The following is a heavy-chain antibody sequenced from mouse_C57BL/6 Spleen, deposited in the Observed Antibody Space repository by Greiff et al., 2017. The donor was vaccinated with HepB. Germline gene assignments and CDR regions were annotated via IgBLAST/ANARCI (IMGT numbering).Heavy chain of an antibody. Sequence: QVHVKQSGAELVRPGTSVKMSCKASGYTFTNYWIGWAKQRPGHGLEWIGDIYPGGGYTNYNEKFKGKATLTADKSSSTAYMQFSSLTSEDSAIYYCARYGSSYAMDYWGQGTSVTVSS. V-gene: IGHV1-63*01. J-gene: IGHJ4*01. D-gene: IGHD1-1*01. CDR1: GYTFTNYW. CDR3: ARYGSSYAMDY. CDR2: IYPGGGYT.